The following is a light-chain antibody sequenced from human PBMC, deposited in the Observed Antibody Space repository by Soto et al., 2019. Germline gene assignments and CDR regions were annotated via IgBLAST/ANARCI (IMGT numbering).Light chain of an antibody. CDR2: DAS. CDR1: QSSSSW. V-gene: IGKV1-5*01. Sequence: DIQRTQAPSTLSASVGDRVTITCRASQSSSSWLSGYQQKPCKAPTILIYDASGWESGVPSRFSGSGSGTEFTRTISGLQHDAFATYYCHQYNSYSSTFGQGTKVEIK. CDR3: HQYNSYSST. J-gene: IGKJ1*01.